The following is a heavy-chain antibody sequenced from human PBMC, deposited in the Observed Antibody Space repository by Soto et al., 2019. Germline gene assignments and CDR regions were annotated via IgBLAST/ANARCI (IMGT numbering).Heavy chain of an antibody. CDR2: INHSGNT. CDR1: GGSFSGPN. Sequence: QVQLQQWGAGLLKPSETLSLACAVYGGSFSGPNWSWIRQPPGKGLEWIGEINHSGNTNYNPSLKSRVTISIDMSKNQYSLKVTSVTAADTAVYYCARGWGFGFDPWGQGILVTVSS. D-gene: IGHD3-10*01. V-gene: IGHV4-34*01. J-gene: IGHJ5*02. CDR3: ARGWGFGFDP.